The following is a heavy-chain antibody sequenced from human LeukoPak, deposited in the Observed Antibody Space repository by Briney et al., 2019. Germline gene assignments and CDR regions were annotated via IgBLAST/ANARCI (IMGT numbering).Heavy chain of an antibody. CDR2: IAHMFDKP. Sequence: SVTVSCKTSGDSFTKYSISWVRQAPGQGLEWMGDIAHMFDKPNYAQKFQGRVTVTADHSTSTVYMELSSLESDDTAIYYCAREVIVHHPAFGDWGQGTQVTVSS. J-gene: IGHJ1*01. D-gene: IGHD2-15*01. CDR1: GDSFTKYS. V-gene: IGHV1-69*01. CDR3: AREVIVHHPAFGD.